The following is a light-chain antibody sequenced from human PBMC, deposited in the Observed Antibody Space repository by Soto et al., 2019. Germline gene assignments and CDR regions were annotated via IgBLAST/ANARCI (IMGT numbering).Light chain of an antibody. CDR3: AAWDDTVRSYV. Sequence: QSVLTQPPSVSGTPGQRVTISCSGGISNIGTNYVHWFQQLPGTAPKVLSNRDNQRPSGVPDRFSGSKSGTPASLAISGLRSEDEAEYYCAAWDDTVRSYVFGTGTKLTVL. V-gene: IGLV1-47*01. CDR1: ISNIGTNY. CDR2: RDN. J-gene: IGLJ1*01.